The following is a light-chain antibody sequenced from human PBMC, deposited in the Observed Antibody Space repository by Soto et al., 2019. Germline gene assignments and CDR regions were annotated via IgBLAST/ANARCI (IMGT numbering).Light chain of an antibody. V-gene: IGLV1-47*01. CDR2: RNN. Sequence: QSALTQPPSASGTPGQRVTISCSGSSSNIGSNYVYWYQQLPGTAPKLLIYRNNQRPSGVPDRFSGSKSGTSASLAISGLRSEDEADYYCAAWDDTLVAYVFGTGTKVTVL. CDR1: SSNIGSNY. J-gene: IGLJ1*01. CDR3: AAWDDTLVAYV.